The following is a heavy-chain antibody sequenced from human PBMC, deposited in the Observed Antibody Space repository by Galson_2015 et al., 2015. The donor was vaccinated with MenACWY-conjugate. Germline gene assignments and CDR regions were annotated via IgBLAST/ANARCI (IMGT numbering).Heavy chain of an antibody. CDR2: ISISGGST. CDR3: AKVRTVTTRAVFDY. CDR1: GFTFSSYA. V-gene: IGHV3-23*01. D-gene: IGHD4-17*01. Sequence: SLRLSCAASGFTFSSYAMSWVRQAPGKGLEWVSDISISGGSTYYADSVKGRFTISRDNSKNTLYLQMNSLRAEDTAVYYCAKVRTVTTRAVFDYSGQGTLVTVSS. J-gene: IGHJ4*02.